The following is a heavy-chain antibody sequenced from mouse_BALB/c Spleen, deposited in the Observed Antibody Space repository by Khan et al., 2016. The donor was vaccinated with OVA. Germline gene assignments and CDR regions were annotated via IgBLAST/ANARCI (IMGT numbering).Heavy chain of an antibody. CDR1: GYSITSDYA. V-gene: IGHV3-2*02. Sequence: EVQLQESGPGLVKPSQSLSLTCTVTGYSITSDYAWNWIRQFPGNKLEWMGYISYSGSTSTNPSLKSRISINREQSKNKFFLQLNSVTTEDTATYDCARVRYRYPFAYWGQGTLVTVAA. D-gene: IGHD2-14*01. J-gene: IGHJ3*01. CDR2: ISYSGST. CDR3: ARVRYRYPFAY.